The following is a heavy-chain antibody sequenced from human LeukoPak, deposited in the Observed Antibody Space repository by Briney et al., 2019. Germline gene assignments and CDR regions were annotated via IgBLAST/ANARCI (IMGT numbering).Heavy chain of an antibody. J-gene: IGHJ3*02. CDR1: GFTLSNYS. D-gene: IGHD6-19*01. CDR3: AKDIYRSVWCDVFDS. V-gene: IGHV3-21*04. Sequence: GRRLSLSRAASGFTLSNYSMNCVPRAPGKGLEGVSSISRRSSYIYYAHSVKGRFPISRDSAKNSLYLEMNSLRAEYMALYYCAKDIYRSVWCDVFDSGSQGTMVTVSS. CDR2: ISRRSSYI.